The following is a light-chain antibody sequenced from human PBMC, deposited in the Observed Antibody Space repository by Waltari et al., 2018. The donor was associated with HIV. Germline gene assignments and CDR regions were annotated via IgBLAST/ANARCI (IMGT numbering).Light chain of an antibody. CDR3: QSYDSSLSAYV. CDR2: DNS. Sequence: QSVLTQPPSVSGAPGQRVTISCTGSSSNIGARFDVYWHQQFPGTAPKLLIYDNSNRPSGVPDRFSGSKSGTSASLAITGLQAEDEADYYCQSYDSSLSAYVFGTGTKVAVL. J-gene: IGLJ1*01. CDR1: SSNIGARFD. V-gene: IGLV1-40*01.